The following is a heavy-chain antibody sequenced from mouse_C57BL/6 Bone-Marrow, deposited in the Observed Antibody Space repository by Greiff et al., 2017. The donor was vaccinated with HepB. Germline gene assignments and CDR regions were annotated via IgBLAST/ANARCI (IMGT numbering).Heavy chain of an antibody. CDR2: FFPGSGST. CDR3: ARDGGWLPYYFDY. CDR1: GYTFTDYH. V-gene: IGHV1-75*01. D-gene: IGHD2-3*01. J-gene: IGHJ2*01. Sequence: VQLQQSGPELVKPGASVKISCKASGYTFTDYHINWVKQRPGQGLEWIGWFFPGSGSTYYNEKFKGKATLTVDKSSSTAYMLLSSLTSENSTVYFCARDGGWLPYYFDYWGQGTTLTVSS.